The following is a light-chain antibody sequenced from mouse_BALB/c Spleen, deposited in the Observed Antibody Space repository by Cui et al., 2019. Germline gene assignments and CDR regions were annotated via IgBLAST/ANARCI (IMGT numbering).Light chain of an antibody. CDR3: QQWSSYPLT. V-gene: IGKV4-55*01. Sequence: QIVLTQSPAIMSESPGEKDTMTCSAISSVSYMYWYQQKPGSSPRLLIYDTSNLASGVPVRFSGSGSGTSYSLTISRMEAEDAATYYCQQWSSYPLTFGAGTKLELK. J-gene: IGKJ5*01. CDR1: SSVSY. CDR2: DTS.